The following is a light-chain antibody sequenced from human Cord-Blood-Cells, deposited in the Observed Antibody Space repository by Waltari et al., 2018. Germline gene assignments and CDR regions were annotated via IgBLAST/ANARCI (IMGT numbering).Light chain of an antibody. V-gene: IGLV2-14*03. J-gene: IGLJ2*01. CDR2: DVS. CDR3: SSYTSSSTLV. Sequence: QPALPQPASVSGSPGQSITISCPGTSSDAGGYNYYSWYQHHPGKAPKLMIYDVSNRPSGVSNRFSGSKSGNTASLTISGLQAEDEADYYCSSYTSSSTLVFGGGTKLTVL. CDR1: SSDAGGYNY.